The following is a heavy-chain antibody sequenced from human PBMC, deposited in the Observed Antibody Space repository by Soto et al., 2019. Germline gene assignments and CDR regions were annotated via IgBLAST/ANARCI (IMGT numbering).Heavy chain of an antibody. CDR1: GFTFSSYS. Sequence: PGGSLRLSCAASGFTFSSYSMNWVRQAPGKGLEWVSSISSSSSYIYYADSVKGRFTISRDNAKNSLYLQMNSLRAEDTAVYYCARGDEDIVVVVAAHDAFDIWGQGTMVTVSS. CDR2: ISSSSSYI. V-gene: IGHV3-21*01. J-gene: IGHJ3*02. D-gene: IGHD2-15*01. CDR3: ARGDEDIVVVVAAHDAFDI.